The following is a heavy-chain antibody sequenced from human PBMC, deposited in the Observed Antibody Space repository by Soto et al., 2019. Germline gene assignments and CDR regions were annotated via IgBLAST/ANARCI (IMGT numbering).Heavy chain of an antibody. Sequence: QVNLVQSGPEVKKPGASVKVSCKASGYNCTTYAIHWVRQAPGQGLEWMGRINAGNGNTEFSERFRGRVTITRDTSASTAHMELTGMTSEDTAVYYCARRFKYAGWLDPWGQGTLVTVSS. CDR3: ARRFKYAGWLDP. V-gene: IGHV1-3*01. CDR2: INAGNGNT. J-gene: IGHJ5*02. D-gene: IGHD2-2*01. CDR1: GYNCTTYA.